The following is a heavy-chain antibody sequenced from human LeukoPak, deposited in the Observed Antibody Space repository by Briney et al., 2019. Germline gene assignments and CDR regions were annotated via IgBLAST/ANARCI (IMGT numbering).Heavy chain of an antibody. D-gene: IGHD4-23*01. J-gene: IGHJ3*02. CDR1: GYTFTNYY. Sequence: ASVKLSCKASGYTFTNYYIHWVRQAPGQGLEWMGRINPNNGGTNYAQKFQGSVTMARDTSISTAYMELSGLTSDDTAIYYCAITVVENAFDIWGQGTMVIVSS. CDR2: INPNNGGT. V-gene: IGHV1-2*06. CDR3: AITVVENAFDI.